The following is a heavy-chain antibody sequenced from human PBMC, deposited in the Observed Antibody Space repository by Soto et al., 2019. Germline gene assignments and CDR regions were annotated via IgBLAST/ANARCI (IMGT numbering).Heavy chain of an antibody. CDR2: IIPIFGTA. J-gene: IGHJ3*02. CDR3: AGDDQNSSGWYDAFDI. Sequence: QVQLVQSGAEVKKPGSSVKVSCKASGGTFSSYAISWVRQAPGQGLEWMGGIIPIFGTANYAQKFQGRVTITAEESTSTAYMGPSRLRTEDTVMYYCAGDDQNSSGWYDAFDIWGQGTMVTVSS. V-gene: IGHV1-69*12. D-gene: IGHD6-19*01. CDR1: GGTFSSYA.